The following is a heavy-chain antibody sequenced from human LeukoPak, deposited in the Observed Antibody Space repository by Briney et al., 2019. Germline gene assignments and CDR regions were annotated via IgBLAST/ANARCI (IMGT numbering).Heavy chain of an antibody. V-gene: IGHV4-31*03. D-gene: IGHD1-7*01. CDR2: IYYSGST. Sequence: TSETLSLTCTVSGGSISSGGYYWSWIRQHPGKGLEWIGCIYYSGSTYYNPSLKSRVTISVDTSKNQFSLKLSSVTAADTAVYYCARAENYRSYWFDPWGQGTLVTVSS. CDR1: GGSISSGGYY. J-gene: IGHJ5*02. CDR3: ARAENYRSYWFDP.